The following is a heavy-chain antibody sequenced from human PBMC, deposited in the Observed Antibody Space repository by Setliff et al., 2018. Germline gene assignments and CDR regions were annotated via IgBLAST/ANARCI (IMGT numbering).Heavy chain of an antibody. D-gene: IGHD5-18*01. CDR2: LYSAGST. CDR3: ASDPRGYSYGSRSDY. Sequence: GGSLRLSCAASGFTVSKNYLSWVRQAPGKGLEWISSLYSAGSTYYADSGKGRFTISRDNSKTTLDLQMNSLRVEDTAVYYCASDPRGYSYGSRSDYWGQGTLVTVSS. CDR1: GFTVSKNY. J-gene: IGHJ4*02. V-gene: IGHV3-66*02.